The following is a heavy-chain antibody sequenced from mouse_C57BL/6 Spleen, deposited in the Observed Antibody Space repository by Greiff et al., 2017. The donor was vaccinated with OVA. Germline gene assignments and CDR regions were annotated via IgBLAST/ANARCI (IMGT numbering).Heavy chain of an antibody. Sequence: QVQLKQPGAELVKPGASVKMSCKASGYTFTSYWITWVKQRPGQGLEWIGDIYPGSGSTNYNEKFKSKATLTVDTSSSTAYMQLSSLTSEDSAVYYCAREDYYDYDDGPYAMDYWGQGTSVTVSS. CDR1: GYTFTSYW. V-gene: IGHV1-55*01. D-gene: IGHD2-4*01. CDR2: IYPGSGST. J-gene: IGHJ4*01. CDR3: AREDYYDYDDGPYAMDY.